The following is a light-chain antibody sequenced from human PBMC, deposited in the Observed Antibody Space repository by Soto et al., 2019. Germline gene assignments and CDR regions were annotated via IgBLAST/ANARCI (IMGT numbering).Light chain of an antibody. V-gene: IGKV3-20*01. CDR1: KSVSSR. CDR3: HHYGASPIT. J-gene: IGKJ5*01. Sequence: EIVLTQSPGTLSLSPGERATLSCRASKSVSSRLAWYQQKPGQAPRLLISGASSRATGIPDRFSGSGSGTDFSLTIDRLEPEDFALYYCHHYGASPITFGQGTRLEIK. CDR2: GAS.